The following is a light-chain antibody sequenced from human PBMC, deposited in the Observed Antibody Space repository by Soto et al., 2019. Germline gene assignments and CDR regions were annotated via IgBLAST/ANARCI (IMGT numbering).Light chain of an antibody. CDR3: RSYGGNWV. CDR2: EVS. CDR1: ANDVGGHNY. Sequence: QSALTQPRSVSGSPGQSATISCTGTANDVGGHNYVSWYQQHPGKAPKLMIYEVSKRPSGVPDRFSGSKSGNTASLTVSGLQAEDEADYYCRSYGGNWVFGGGTKLTVL. V-gene: IGLV2-11*01. J-gene: IGLJ3*02.